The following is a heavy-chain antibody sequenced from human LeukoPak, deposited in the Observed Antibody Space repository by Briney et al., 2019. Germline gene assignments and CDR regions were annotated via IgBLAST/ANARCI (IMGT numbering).Heavy chain of an antibody. CDR3: ARLNYYGSGMYYDTFDI. CDR2: INPSGGST. CDR1: GYTFTSYY. V-gene: IGHV1-46*01. J-gene: IGHJ3*02. Sequence: ASVKVSCKASGYTFTSYYMHWVRQAPGQGLEWMGIINPSGGSTSYAQKFQGRVTMTRDMSTSTAYMELRSLRSDDTAVYYCARLNYYGSGMYYDTFDIWGQGTMVTVSS. D-gene: IGHD3-10*01.